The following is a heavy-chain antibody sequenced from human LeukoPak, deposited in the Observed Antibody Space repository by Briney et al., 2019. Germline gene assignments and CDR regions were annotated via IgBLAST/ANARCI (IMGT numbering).Heavy chain of an antibody. CDR1: GFTGGSNY. D-gene: IGHD5-18*01. J-gene: IGHJ6*02. Sequence: GGSLRLSCAASGFTGGSNYMSWVRQAPGKGLEWVSVIYSGGSTYYADSVKGRFTISRDNSKNTLYLQMNSLRAEDTAVYYCASGTYGYNYYYYGMDVWGQGTTVTVSS. V-gene: IGHV3-53*01. CDR3: ASGTYGYNYYYYGMDV. CDR2: IYSGGST.